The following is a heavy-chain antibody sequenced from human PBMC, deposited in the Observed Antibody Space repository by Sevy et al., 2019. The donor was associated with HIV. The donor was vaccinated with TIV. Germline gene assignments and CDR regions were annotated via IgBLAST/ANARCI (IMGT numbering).Heavy chain of an antibody. Sequence: GGSLRLSCAASGFTFSSYAMHWVRQAPGKGLEWVAVISYDGSNKYYADSVKGRFTISRDNSKNTLYLQMNSRRAEDTAVYYCARSYDFWSGYYTDYYYGMDVWGQGTTVTVSS. D-gene: IGHD3-3*01. CDR3: ARSYDFWSGYYTDYYYGMDV. J-gene: IGHJ6*02. V-gene: IGHV3-30-3*01. CDR2: ISYDGSNK. CDR1: GFTFSSYA.